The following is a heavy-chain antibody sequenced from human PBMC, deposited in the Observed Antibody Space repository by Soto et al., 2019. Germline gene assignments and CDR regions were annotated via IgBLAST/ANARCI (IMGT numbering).Heavy chain of an antibody. CDR1: GFSLTTTGVG. D-gene: IGHD2-2*01. CDR2: TYWNDDE. CDR3: AHSTSVEYCSSTSCLNRFDP. V-gene: IGHV2-5*01. J-gene: IGHJ5*02. Sequence: QITLKESGPTLVKPTQTLTLTCAFSGFSLTTTGVGVGWIRQPPGKALEWLALTYWNDDERYSPSLRSRLTITKDTSKNQVVLTMTNVDPVDTATYYCAHSTSVEYCSSTSCLNRFDPWGQGTLVTVSS.